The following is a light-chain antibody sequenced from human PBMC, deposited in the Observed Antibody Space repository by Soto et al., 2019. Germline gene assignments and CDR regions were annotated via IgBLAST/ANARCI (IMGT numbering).Light chain of an antibody. V-gene: IGLV4-69*01. J-gene: IGLJ2*01. CDR3: QTWGAGIVV. CDR1: SGHSSYT. Sequence: QSVLTQSPSASASLGASVKLTCTLSSGHSSYTIAWHQQQPEKGPRYLMKLNTDGSHSRGDGIPDRFSGSRSGAERYLTISSLQPEDEADYYCQTWGAGIVVFGGGTKLTVL. CDR2: LNTDGSH.